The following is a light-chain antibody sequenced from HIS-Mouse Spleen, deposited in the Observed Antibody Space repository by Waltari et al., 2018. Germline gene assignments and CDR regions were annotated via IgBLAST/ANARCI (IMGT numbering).Light chain of an antibody. V-gene: IGKV1-33*01. CDR1: KHISNY. Sequence: IQMTPSPSSLSASLVDRITITCQASKHISNYLTWYQQKPGKAPKLLIYDASNLETGVPSRFSGSGSGTDFTFTISSLQPEDFATYYCQQYDNLPAFGPGTKVDIK. CDR2: DAS. J-gene: IGKJ3*01. CDR3: QQYDNLPA.